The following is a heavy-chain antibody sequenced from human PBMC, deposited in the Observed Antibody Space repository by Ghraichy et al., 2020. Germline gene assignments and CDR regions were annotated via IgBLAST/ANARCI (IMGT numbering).Heavy chain of an antibody. Sequence: GESLNISCAASGFSFSSYAMTWVRQAPGKGLEWVSGIGASGGSTYYADSVKGRFTISRDNSKNTLYLQMNSLRVEDTAVYYCAKAWGYCSGGSCPPYNWIDPWGPGTLVTVSS. V-gene: IGHV3-23*01. CDR3: AKAWGYCSGGSCPPYNWIDP. J-gene: IGHJ5*02. CDR1: GFSFSSYA. CDR2: IGASGGST. D-gene: IGHD2-15*01.